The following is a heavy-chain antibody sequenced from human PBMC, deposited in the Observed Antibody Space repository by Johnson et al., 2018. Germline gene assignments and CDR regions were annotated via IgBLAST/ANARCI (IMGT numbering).Heavy chain of an antibody. Sequence: VQLVQSGGGLVQPGGSLRLSCAASGFIVGSNSMTWVRQAPGKGLEWVSIIYSGGSTYYADSVEGRFTISRDNSKNTLFLQMNSLKTEDTAVYYCARTLKVGTARAFDYWGQGTLVIVSS. V-gene: IGHV3-66*02. J-gene: IGHJ4*02. CDR2: IYSGGST. D-gene: IGHD5-12*01. CDR1: GFIVGSNS. CDR3: ARTLKVGTARAFDY.